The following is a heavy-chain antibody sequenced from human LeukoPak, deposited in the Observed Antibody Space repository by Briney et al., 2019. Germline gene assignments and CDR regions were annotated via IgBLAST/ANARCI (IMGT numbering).Heavy chain of an antibody. Sequence: GGSLRLSCAASGFTFSSYSMNWVRQAPGKGLEWVSSISSSSSYIYYADSVKGRFTISRDNAKNSLYLQMNSLRDEDTAVYYCARGRSIYCSSTSCYHPAFDPWGQGTLVTVSS. CDR3: ARGRSIYCSSTSCYHPAFDP. CDR2: ISSSSSYI. D-gene: IGHD2-2*01. V-gene: IGHV3-21*01. J-gene: IGHJ5*02. CDR1: GFTFSSYS.